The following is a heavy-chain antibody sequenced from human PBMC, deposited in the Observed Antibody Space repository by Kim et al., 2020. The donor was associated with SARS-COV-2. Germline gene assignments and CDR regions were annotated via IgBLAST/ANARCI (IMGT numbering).Heavy chain of an antibody. V-gene: IGHV1-2*02. CDR2: INPNSGGT. CDR3: GRSPTHNYGHYGAFAS. CDR1: GYTFTGDY. Sequence: DSVKVSCKASGYTFTGDYMHWVRQAPGQGLEWMGWINPNSGGTNYAQKFQGRVTMTRDTSISTAYMELSRRRSDDTAVYYWGRSPTHNYGHYGAFASGGQ. D-gene: IGHD4-17*01. J-gene: IGHJ3*02.